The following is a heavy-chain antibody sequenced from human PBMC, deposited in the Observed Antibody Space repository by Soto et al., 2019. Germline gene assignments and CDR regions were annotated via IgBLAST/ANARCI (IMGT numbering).Heavy chain of an antibody. V-gene: IGHV1-3*01. CDR2: INAGNGNT. J-gene: IGHJ6*03. Sequence: ASVKVSCKASGYTFTSYAMHWVRQAPGQRLEWMGWINAGNGNTKYSQKFQGRVTITRDTSASTAYMELSSLRSEDTAVYYCARTLGYCSGGSCYSDYYYYMDVWGKGTTVTVSS. CDR3: ARTLGYCSGGSCYSDYYYYMDV. D-gene: IGHD2-15*01. CDR1: GYTFTSYA.